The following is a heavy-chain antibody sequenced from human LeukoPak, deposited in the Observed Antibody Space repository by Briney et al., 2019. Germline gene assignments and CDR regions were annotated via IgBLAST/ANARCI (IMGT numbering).Heavy chain of an antibody. D-gene: IGHD4-17*01. V-gene: IGHV3-30*02. CDR2: IRYDGSNK. CDR3: AKDTYGDYLFDY. Sequence: PGGSLRLSCAASGFTFSSYGMLWVRQAPGKGLEWVAFIRYDGSNKYYADSVKGRFTISRDNSKNTLYLQMNSLRAEDTAVYYCAKDTYGDYLFDYWGQGTLVTVSS. J-gene: IGHJ4*02. CDR1: GFTFSSYG.